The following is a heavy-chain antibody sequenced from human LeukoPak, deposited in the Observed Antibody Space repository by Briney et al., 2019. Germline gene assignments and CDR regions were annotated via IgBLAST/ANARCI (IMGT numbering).Heavy chain of an antibody. D-gene: IGHD1-26*01. CDR1: GYTFSNSY. Sequence: ASVKVSCKASGYTFSNSYIHWVRQAPGQGLEWMGSVNPKSGGTKYAQKFQGRVSMTRDTSISTAYMELASLTSDDTAVYYCARAGGRSWFDPWGQGTLVTVSS. CDR3: ARAGGRSWFDP. J-gene: IGHJ5*02. CDR2: VNPKSGGT. V-gene: IGHV1-2*02.